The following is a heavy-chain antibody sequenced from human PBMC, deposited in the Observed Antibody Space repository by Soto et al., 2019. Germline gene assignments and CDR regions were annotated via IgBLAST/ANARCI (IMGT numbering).Heavy chain of an antibody. CDR2: INPDGRRI. J-gene: IGHJ5*02. Sequence: EVQLVESGGELVQPGGSLRLSCAASGFTFNNYWMHWVSQAPGKAIVWVSRINPDGRRINYAEFVKGRFTITRDNAKNTAYLKMNSLVAEDMDVYYCVRVPSVTYNWFDPWGEGALVNVSS. CDR3: VRVPSVTYNWFDP. V-gene: IGHV3-74*01. CDR1: GFTFNNYW. D-gene: IGHD2-2*01.